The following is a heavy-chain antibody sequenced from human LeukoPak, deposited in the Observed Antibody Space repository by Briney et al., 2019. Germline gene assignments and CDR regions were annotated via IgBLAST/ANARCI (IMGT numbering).Heavy chain of an antibody. CDR3: ARRCSSTSCMGAFDI. Sequence: SETLSLTCTVSGGSISSYYWSWIRQPPGKGLEWIGYIYYSGSTNYNPSLKSRVTISVDTSKNQFSLKLSSVTAADTAVYYCARRCSSTSCMGAFDIWGQGTMVTVSS. J-gene: IGHJ3*02. V-gene: IGHV4-59*01. D-gene: IGHD2-2*01. CDR1: GGSISSYY. CDR2: IYYSGST.